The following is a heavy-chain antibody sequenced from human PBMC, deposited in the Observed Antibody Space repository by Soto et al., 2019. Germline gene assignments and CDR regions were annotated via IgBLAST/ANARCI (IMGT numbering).Heavy chain of an antibody. V-gene: IGHV4-30-4*01. CDR1: GGSISSGDYY. J-gene: IGHJ4*02. Sequence: QVQLQESGPGLVKPSQTLSLTCTVSGGSISSGDYYWSWIRQPPGKGLEWIGYIYYSGSTYYNPSLKSRVTISVDTSKNQFSLKLSSVTAADTAVYYCARGGGLGITMVRGVTYYFDYWGQGTLVTVSS. CDR3: ARGGGLGITMVRGVTYYFDY. CDR2: IYYSGST. D-gene: IGHD3-10*01.